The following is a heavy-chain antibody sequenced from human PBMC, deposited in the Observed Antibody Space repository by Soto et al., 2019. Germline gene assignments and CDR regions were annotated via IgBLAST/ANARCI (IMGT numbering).Heavy chain of an antibody. CDR3: AKSLSTAVNYGLDV. J-gene: IGHJ6*02. CDR2: ISDDGDST. V-gene: IGHV3-23*01. D-gene: IGHD2-2*01. Sequence: EVQLLESGGGLVQPGGSLRLSCGASGFTFSDNAMTWVRQAPGKGLEWVSSISDDGDSTYYADSVKGRFTISRDNSKNTLFLQMSILGAEEKAVYYCAKSLSTAVNYGLDVWGLGTSVTVTS. CDR1: GFTFSDNA.